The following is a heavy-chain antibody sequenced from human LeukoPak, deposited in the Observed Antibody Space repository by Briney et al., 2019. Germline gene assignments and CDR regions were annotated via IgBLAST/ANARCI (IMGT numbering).Heavy chain of an antibody. CDR1: GFTFSNNA. Sequence: GGSLRLSCAASGFTFSNNALSWFRQAPGKGLEWVSAISGSGGSTYYADSVKGRFTISRDNSKNTLYLQMNSLRAEDTAVYYCAKAGAVVVPAATRWFDPWGQGTLVTVSS. V-gene: IGHV3-23*01. CDR2: ISGSGGST. CDR3: AKAGAVVVPAATRWFDP. J-gene: IGHJ5*02. D-gene: IGHD2-2*01.